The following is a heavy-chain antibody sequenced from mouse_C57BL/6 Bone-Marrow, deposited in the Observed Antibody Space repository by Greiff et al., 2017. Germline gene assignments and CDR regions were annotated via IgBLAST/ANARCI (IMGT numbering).Heavy chain of an antibody. CDR2: IDPSVSYT. J-gene: IGHJ4*01. V-gene: IGHV1-50*01. CDR3: ARSYGSVMDY. Sequence: VQLQQPGAELVKPGASVKLSCKASGYTFTSYWMQWVKQRPGQGLEWIGEIDPSVSYTNYNQKFKGKATLTVDTSSSTAYMQLSSLTSEDSAVYYCARSYGSVMDYWGQGTSVTVSS. CDR1: GYTFTSYW. D-gene: IGHD1-1*01.